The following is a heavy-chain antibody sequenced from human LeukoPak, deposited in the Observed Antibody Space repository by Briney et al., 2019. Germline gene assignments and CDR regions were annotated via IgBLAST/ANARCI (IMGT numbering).Heavy chain of an antibody. D-gene: IGHD3-22*01. CDR2: ISSSSSTI. V-gene: IGHV3-48*01. CDR3: ATDRYYDSSGYYYALLY. Sequence: GGSLRLSCAASGFTFSSYSMNWVRQAPGKGLEWVSYISSSSSTIYYADSVKGRFTISRDNSKNTLYLQMNSLRAEDTAGYYCATDRYYDSSGYYYALLYWGQGTLVTVSS. CDR1: GFTFSSYS. J-gene: IGHJ4*02.